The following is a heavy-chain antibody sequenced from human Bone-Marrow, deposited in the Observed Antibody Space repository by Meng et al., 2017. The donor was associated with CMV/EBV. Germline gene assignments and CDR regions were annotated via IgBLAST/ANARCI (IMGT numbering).Heavy chain of an antibody. V-gene: IGHV1-2*02. CDR2: MNPDSGAT. D-gene: IGHD3-22*01. CDR1: GYPFTAYY. Sequence: ASVKVFCKASGYPFTAYYMHWVRQAPGQGLEWMGWMNPDSGATRFARNLEGRVTMTRDASLGTAYMELSSLRLDDTAVYYCARGQYYYDSSGYYYWGQGTLVTVSS. CDR3: ARGQYYYDSSGYYY. J-gene: IGHJ4*02.